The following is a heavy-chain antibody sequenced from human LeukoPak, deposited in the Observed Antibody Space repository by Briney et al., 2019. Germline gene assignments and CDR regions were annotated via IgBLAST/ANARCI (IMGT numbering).Heavy chain of an antibody. D-gene: IGHD2-2*02. CDR3: AREDCSSTSCYTRAGNWFDP. CDR2: INPNGGGT. J-gene: IGHJ5*02. Sequence: ASVKVSCKASGYTFTGYYMHWVRQAPGQGLEWMGRINPNGGGTNYAQKFQGRVTMTRDTSISTAYMELSRLRSDGTAVYYCAREDCSSTSCYTRAGNWFDPWGQGTLVTVSS. CDR1: GYTFTGYY. V-gene: IGHV1-2*06.